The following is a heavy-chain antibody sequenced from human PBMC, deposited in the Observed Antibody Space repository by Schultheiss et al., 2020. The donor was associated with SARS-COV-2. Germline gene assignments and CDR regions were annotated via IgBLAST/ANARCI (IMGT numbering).Heavy chain of an antibody. V-gene: IGHV4-61*01. J-gene: IGHJ4*02. CDR2: IYYSGST. Sequence: SQTLSLTYPVSGGSISSGYHWRWTRQHPGKGLECIGHIYYSGSTNYNPSLKSRVTISVDTSKNQFSLKLSSVTAADTAVYYCARGQQLSSLFDYWGQGTLVTVSS. CDR3: ARGQQLSSLFDY. D-gene: IGHD1-1*01. CDR1: GGSISSGYH.